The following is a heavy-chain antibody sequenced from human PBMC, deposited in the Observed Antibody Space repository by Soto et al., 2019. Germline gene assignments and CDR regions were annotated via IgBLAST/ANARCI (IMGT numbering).Heavy chain of an antibody. CDR2: IYYRGTT. CDR1: GVSTSNHY. V-gene: IGHV4-59*11. D-gene: IGHD2-2*01. CDR3: ARGGDSPYHDHEFDY. Sequence: QVQLQESGPGLVKPSETLSLTCSVSGVSTSNHYWTWIRKPPGQGPEWIGCIYYRGTTNYNASFISRVTISLVTSKYQFSLKLTSVTTADTAVYYCARGGDSPYHDHEFDYWGQGILVTVSS. J-gene: IGHJ4*02.